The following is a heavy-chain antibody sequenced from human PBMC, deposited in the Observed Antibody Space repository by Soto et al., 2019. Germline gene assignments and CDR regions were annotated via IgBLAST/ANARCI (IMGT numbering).Heavy chain of an antibody. Sequence: QVHLQESGPGLVRPSETLSLTCTVSGDSVGSGSYYWTWVRQPPGKGLEFVGHIYHTGSTNYNPSLMNRLTLAVDTSKSHFSLRLRSVPAADTAMYYCARAGAFGDTRMVVFPWGQGVRATVSS. CDR1: GDSVGSGSYY. V-gene: IGHV4-61*03. CDR2: IYHTGST. D-gene: IGHD3-10*01. CDR3: ARAGAFGDTRMVVFP. J-gene: IGHJ5*02.